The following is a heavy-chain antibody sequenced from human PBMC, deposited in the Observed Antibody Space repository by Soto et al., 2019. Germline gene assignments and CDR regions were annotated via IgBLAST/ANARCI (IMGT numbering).Heavy chain of an antibody. Sequence: EVQLVESGGGLVTPGGSLRLSCVVSGFTFNNAWMNWVRQAPGKGLEWVGRMKNNGPTDYAAFVKGRFTFSRENSRGTLYLQMNSLETEDTAVYYCTADLSTPEGPIYPIDYWGQGTLVTVSS. CDR1: GFTFNNAW. CDR3: TADLSTPEGPIYPIDY. J-gene: IGHJ4*02. CDR2: MKNNGPT. V-gene: IGHV3-15*01. D-gene: IGHD3-16*01.